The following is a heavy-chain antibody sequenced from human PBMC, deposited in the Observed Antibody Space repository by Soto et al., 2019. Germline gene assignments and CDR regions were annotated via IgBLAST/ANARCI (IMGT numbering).Heavy chain of an antibody. Sequence: PGGSLRLSCAASGFTFSDSAIHWVRQAPGKGLEWVAVIWYDSSNRFYADAVKGRFTISRDNSRNTVFLQMNRLRAEDTAVYYCARPVGLSSSRGGQFFDNWGQGSQVTVSS. CDR3: ARPVGLSSSRGGQFFDN. CDR2: IWYDSSNR. V-gene: IGHV3-33*01. CDR1: GFTFSDSA. D-gene: IGHD3-10*01. J-gene: IGHJ4*02.